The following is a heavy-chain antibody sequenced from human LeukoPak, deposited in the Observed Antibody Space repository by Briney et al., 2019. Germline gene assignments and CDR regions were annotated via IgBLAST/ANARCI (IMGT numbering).Heavy chain of an antibody. D-gene: IGHD2-21*01. V-gene: IGHV3-23*01. CDR1: GFTLSSYW. J-gene: IGHJ4*02. Sequence: GGSLRLSCAASGFTLSSYWMHWVRQAPGKGLVWVSAISGSGGSTYYADSVKGRFTISRDNSKNTLYLQMNSLRAEDTAVYYCARTGPEAGTVIHPSWDYWGQGTLVTVSS. CDR3: ARTGPEAGTVIHPSWDY. CDR2: ISGSGGST.